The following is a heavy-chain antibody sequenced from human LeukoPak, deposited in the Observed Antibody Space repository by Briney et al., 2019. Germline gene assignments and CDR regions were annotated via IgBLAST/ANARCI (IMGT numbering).Heavy chain of an antibody. CDR3: ARAYCSGGSCYSRGEEFDC. Sequence: ASVKVSCKASGYTFTSYYMHWVRQAPGQGLEWMGIINPSGGSTSYAQKFQGRVTMTRDTSTSTVYMELSSLRSEDTAVYYCARAYCSGGSCYSRGEEFDCWGQGTLVTVSS. CDR2: INPSGGST. D-gene: IGHD2-15*01. CDR1: GYTFTSYY. V-gene: IGHV1-46*01. J-gene: IGHJ4*02.